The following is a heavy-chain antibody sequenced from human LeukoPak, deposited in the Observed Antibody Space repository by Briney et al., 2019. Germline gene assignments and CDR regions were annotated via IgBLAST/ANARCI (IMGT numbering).Heavy chain of an antibody. V-gene: IGHV3-30*18. Sequence: PGGSLRLSCAASGFTFSSYGMHWVRQAPGKGLEWVAVISYDGSNKYYADSVKGRFTISRDNSKNTLYLQMNSLRAEDTAVYYCAKEVVGMADYWGQGTLVTVSS. CDR3: AKEVVGMADY. CDR2: ISYDGSNK. J-gene: IGHJ4*02. D-gene: IGHD1-26*01. CDR1: GFTFSSYG.